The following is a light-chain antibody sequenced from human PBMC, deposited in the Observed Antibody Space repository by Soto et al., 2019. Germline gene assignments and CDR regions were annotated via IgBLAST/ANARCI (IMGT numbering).Light chain of an antibody. V-gene: IGKV1-39*01. Sequence: DIQMSQSPSSLSASIGDRITITCRASQSISTYLNWYQQKPGKAPRLLIYGASTLQNGGPSRFSGSGSATDYTLTISSLQPEDFATYYCQQSFITPPLTFGGGTTVEMK. CDR3: QQSFITPPLT. J-gene: IGKJ4*01. CDR1: QSISTY. CDR2: GAS.